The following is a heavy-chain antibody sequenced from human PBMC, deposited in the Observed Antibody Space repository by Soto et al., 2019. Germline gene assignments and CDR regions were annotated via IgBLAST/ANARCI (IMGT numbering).Heavy chain of an antibody. CDR3: ARDRSEMVATLRGAFDY. Sequence: GGSLRLSCAASGFTFSSYAMHWVRQAPGKGLEWVAVISYDGSNKYYADSVKGRFTISRDNSKNTLYLQMNSLRAEDTAVYYCARDRSEMVATLRGAFDYWGQGTLVTVSS. CDR1: GFTFSSYA. V-gene: IGHV3-30-3*01. D-gene: IGHD5-12*01. CDR2: ISYDGSNK. J-gene: IGHJ4*02.